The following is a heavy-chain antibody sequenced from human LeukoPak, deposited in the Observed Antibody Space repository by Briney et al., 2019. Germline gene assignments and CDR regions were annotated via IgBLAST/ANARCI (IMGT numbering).Heavy chain of an antibody. CDR2: ISTYKGDT. V-gene: IGHV1-18*01. Sequence: ASVKVSCKASGYTFISYGITWVRQAPGQGLERMGWISTYKGDTKYAQKLQGRVTMTTDTSTSTAYIELRSLRSDDTAMYYCARDEGGYYRSLYFAYWGQGTLVTVSS. CDR1: GYTFISYG. J-gene: IGHJ4*02. CDR3: ARDEGGYYRSLYFAY. D-gene: IGHD3-22*01.